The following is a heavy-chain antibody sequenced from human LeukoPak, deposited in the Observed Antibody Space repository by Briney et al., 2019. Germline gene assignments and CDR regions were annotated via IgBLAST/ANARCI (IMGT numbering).Heavy chain of an antibody. CDR1: GYSFSSYW. J-gene: IGHJ3*02. CDR3: ARVPSGRYDDAFDI. CDR2: IYPGDSDT. V-gene: IGHV5-51*01. Sequence: ESLKISCKGSGYSFSSYWIGWLRQMPGKGPEWLGIIYPGDSDTRYSPSLQGQVTISADKSISTAYLQWSSLKASDTAMYYCARVPSGRYDDAFDIWGQGTMVTVSS. D-gene: IGHD1-26*01.